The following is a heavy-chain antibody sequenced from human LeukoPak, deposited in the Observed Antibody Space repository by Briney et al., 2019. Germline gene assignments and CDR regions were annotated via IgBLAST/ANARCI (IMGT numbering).Heavy chain of an antibody. D-gene: IGHD2-15*01. CDR1: GFTFSSYG. Sequence: GGSPRLSCAASGFTFSSYGMHWVRQAPGKGLEWVAVIWYDGSNKYYADSVKGRFTISRDNSKNTLYLQMNSLRAEDTAVYYCARLYGSYPGWFDPWGQGTLVSVSS. CDR2: IWYDGSNK. CDR3: ARLYGSYPGWFDP. V-gene: IGHV3-33*01. J-gene: IGHJ5*02.